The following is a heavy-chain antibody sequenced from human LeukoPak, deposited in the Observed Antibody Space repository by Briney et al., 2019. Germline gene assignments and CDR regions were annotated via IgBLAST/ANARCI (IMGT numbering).Heavy chain of an antibody. CDR1: GYTFTGYY. CDR3: ARGLRFLEWLLDRTFDY. CDR2: INPNSGGT. V-gene: IGHV1-2*02. D-gene: IGHD3-3*01. Sequence: ASVKVSFKASGYTFTGYYMHWVRQAPGQGLEWMGWINPNSGGTNYAQKFQGRVTMTRDTSISTAYMELSRLRSDDTAVYYCARGLRFLEWLLDRTFDYWGQGTLVTVSS. J-gene: IGHJ4*02.